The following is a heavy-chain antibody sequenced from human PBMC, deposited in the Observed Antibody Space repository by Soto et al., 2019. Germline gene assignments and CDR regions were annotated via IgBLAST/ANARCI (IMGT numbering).Heavy chain of an antibody. J-gene: IGHJ6*02. CDR3: AKGGGYDSGYYYYYYGMDV. CDR2: ISYDGSNK. D-gene: IGHD5-12*01. CDR1: GFTFSSYG. V-gene: IGHV3-30*18. Sequence: GGSLRLSCAASGFTFSSYGMHWVRQAPGKGLEWVAVISYDGSNKYYADSVKGRFTISRDNSKNTLYLQMNSLRAEDTAVYYCAKGGGYDSGYYYYYYGMDVWGQGTTVTVSS.